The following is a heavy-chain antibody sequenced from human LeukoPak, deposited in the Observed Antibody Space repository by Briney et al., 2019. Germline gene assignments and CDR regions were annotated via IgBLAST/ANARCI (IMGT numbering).Heavy chain of an antibody. CDR2: IYYSGST. V-gene: IGHV4-31*03. J-gene: IGHJ5*02. Sequence: SETLSLTCTVSGGSISSGGYYWSWIRQHPGKGLEWIGYIYYSGSTYYNPSLKSRVTISVDTSKNQFSLKLSSVTAADTAVYYCARDSDYYDSSGYYYSNWFDPWGQGTLVTVSS. CDR3: ARDSDYYDSSGYYYSNWFDP. CDR1: GGSISSGGYY. D-gene: IGHD3-22*01.